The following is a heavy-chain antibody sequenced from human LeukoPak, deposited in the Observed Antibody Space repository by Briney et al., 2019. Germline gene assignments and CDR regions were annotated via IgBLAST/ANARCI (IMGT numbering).Heavy chain of an antibody. Sequence: AGGSLRLSWAASGXTFSSYSMNWVRQAPGKGLEWVSYISSSSSTIYYADSVKGRFTISRDNAKNSLYLQMNSLRYEDTAVYYCARRYCSSTSCLIDYWGQGTLVTVSS. V-gene: IGHV3-48*02. CDR3: ARRYCSSTSCLIDY. CDR1: GXTFSSYS. D-gene: IGHD2-2*01. J-gene: IGHJ4*02. CDR2: ISSSSSTI.